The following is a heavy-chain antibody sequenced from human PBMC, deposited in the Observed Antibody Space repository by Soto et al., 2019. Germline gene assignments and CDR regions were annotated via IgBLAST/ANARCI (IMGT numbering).Heavy chain of an antibody. CDR2: ISAYNGNT. D-gene: IGHD6-13*01. CDR3: ARVGLGYSSSWYSYYFDY. CDR1: GYTFTSYG. V-gene: IGHV1-18*01. Sequence: QVQLVQSGAEVKKPGASVKVSCKASGYTFTSYGISWVRQAPGQGLEWMGWISAYNGNTNYAQKLQGRVTMTTDTATGTAYMELRSLRSDDTAVYYCARVGLGYSSSWYSYYFDYWGQGTLVTVSS. J-gene: IGHJ4*02.